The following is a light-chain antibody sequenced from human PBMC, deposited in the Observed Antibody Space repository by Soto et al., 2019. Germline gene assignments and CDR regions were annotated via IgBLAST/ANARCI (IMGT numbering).Light chain of an antibody. J-gene: IGKJ4*01. CDR1: QSISSY. V-gene: IGKV1-5*03. CDR2: KAS. Sequence: DVQMTQSPSTLSASVGDRVTITCRASQSISSYLAWYQQKPGKAPKLLIYKASSLQSGVPSRFSGSGSGTEFTLTISSLQPDDFATYYCQQYNSYPLTFGGGTMV. CDR3: QQYNSYPLT.